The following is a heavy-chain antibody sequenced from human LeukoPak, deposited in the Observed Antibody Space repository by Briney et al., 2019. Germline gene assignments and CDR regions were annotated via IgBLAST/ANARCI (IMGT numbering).Heavy chain of an antibody. Sequence: GASVKVSCKASGYTFTSYAMNWVRQAPGQGLEWMGWINTNTGSPTYAQGFTGRFVFSLDTSVSTAYLQISSLKAEDTAVYYCARALDCGGDCYDFDYWGQGTLVTVSS. J-gene: IGHJ4*02. CDR2: INTNTGSP. CDR1: GYTFTSYA. CDR3: ARALDCGGDCYDFDY. V-gene: IGHV7-4-1*02. D-gene: IGHD2-21*02.